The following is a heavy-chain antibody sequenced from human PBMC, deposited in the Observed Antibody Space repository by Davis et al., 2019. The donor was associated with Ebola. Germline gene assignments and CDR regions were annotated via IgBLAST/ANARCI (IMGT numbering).Heavy chain of an antibody. CDR2: IDYSGST. Sequence: SETLSLTCPVSGGSIRSGRNYWSWIRQHPGKGLEWIGYIDYSGSTYQNPSLKSRLTISVDTSKNQFSLKLTSVTAADAAVYYSARSLSGSAPFNLWGQGTMVTVSS. CDR1: GGSIRSGRNY. D-gene: IGHD3-10*01. V-gene: IGHV4-31*03. CDR3: ARSLSGSAPFNL. J-gene: IGHJ3*01.